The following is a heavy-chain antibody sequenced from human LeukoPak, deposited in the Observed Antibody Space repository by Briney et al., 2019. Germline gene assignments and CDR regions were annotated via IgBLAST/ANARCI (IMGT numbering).Heavy chain of an antibody. Sequence: GGSLRLSCAASGFTFSSYWMHWVRQAPGKGMVWVSRINSDGSSTSYADSVKGRFTISRDNAKNTLYLQMNSLRAEDTAVYYCARTPYSSSWTLGYWGQGTLVTVSS. CDR1: GFTFSSYW. V-gene: IGHV3-74*01. CDR2: INSDGSST. D-gene: IGHD6-13*01. J-gene: IGHJ4*02. CDR3: ARTPYSSSWTLGY.